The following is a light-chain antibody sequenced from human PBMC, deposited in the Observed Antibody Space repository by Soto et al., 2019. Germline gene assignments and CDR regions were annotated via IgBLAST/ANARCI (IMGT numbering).Light chain of an antibody. V-gene: IGLV1-40*01. Sequence: QSALTQPPSVSGAPGQRVSISCSGSSSNIGAGFDVHWYQQFPGAASKLLIYSDVNRPSGVPYRFSASKSGNTASLTISGLQAEDEADYYCSSFSSDSTPLVFGGGTKLTVL. CDR2: SDV. CDR1: SSNIGAGFD. CDR3: SSFSSDSTPLV. J-gene: IGLJ2*01.